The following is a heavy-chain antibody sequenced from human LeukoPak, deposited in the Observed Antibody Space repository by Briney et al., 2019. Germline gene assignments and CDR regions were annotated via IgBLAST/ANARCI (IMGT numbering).Heavy chain of an antibody. CDR2: INPNSGGT. CDR1: GYTVTGYY. Sequence: ASVKVSCKASGYTVTGYYMHWVRQAPGQGLEWMGWINPNSGGTNYAQKFQGRVTMTRDTSISTAYMELSRLRSDDTAVYYCARSGGYSNWFDPWGQGTLVTVSS. CDR3: ARSGGYSNWFDP. D-gene: IGHD5-12*01. V-gene: IGHV1-2*02. J-gene: IGHJ5*02.